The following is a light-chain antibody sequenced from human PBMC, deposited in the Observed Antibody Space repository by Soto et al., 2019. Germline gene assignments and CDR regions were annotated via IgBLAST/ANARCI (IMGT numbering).Light chain of an antibody. V-gene: IGKV3-20*01. CDR3: QQYTGPPTT. Sequence: IILTQSPDTLSLSPGERATLSCRASQPVSSNYLAWCQQRPGQAPRLLIYGASTRAAGIPDRFSGSGSGTDFTLTITRLEPEDSAVYFCQQYTGPPTTFGQGTRLEIK. J-gene: IGKJ5*01. CDR2: GAS. CDR1: QPVSSNY.